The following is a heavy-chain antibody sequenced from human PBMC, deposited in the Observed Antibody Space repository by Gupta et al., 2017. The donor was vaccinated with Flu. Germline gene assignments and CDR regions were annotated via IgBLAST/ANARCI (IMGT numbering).Heavy chain of an antibody. CDR3: ARGMTIFGVAIISSPMDV. D-gene: IGHD3-3*01. V-gene: IGHV3-30-3*01. Sequence: QVQLVASGGGVVQPGRSLRLSCAASGFTFSSYAMHWVRQAPGKGLEWVAVISYDGNSKYYADYVKGRFTISRDNSKNTLYLQVNSLRAEDTAVDDGARGMTIFGVAIISSPMDVWGKGTTVTVSS. J-gene: IGHJ6*04. CDR2: ISYDGNSK. CDR1: GFTFSSYA.